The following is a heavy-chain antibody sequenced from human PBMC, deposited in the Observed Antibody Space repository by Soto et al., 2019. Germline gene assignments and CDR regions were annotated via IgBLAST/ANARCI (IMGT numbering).Heavy chain of an antibody. J-gene: IGHJ3*02. Sequence: GGSLRLSCAASGFTFSSYAMSWVRQAPGKGLEWVSAISGSGGSTYYADSVKGRFTISRDNSKNTLYLQMNSLRAEDTAVYYCAKDLDIVVVVAGDAFDIWGQGTMVTVSS. CDR3: AKDLDIVVVVAGDAFDI. CDR2: ISGSGGST. D-gene: IGHD2-15*01. V-gene: IGHV3-23*01. CDR1: GFTFSSYA.